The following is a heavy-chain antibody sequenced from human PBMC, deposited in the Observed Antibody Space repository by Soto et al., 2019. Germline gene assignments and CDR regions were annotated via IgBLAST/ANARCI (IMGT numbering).Heavy chain of an antibody. CDR1: GGSISSYY. CDR2: IYYSGST. CDR3: AIITGARGWFDP. Sequence: PSETLSLTCTVSGGSISSYYWSWIRQPPGKGLEWIGYIYYSGSTKYNPSLKSRVTISVDTSKNQFSLKLSSVTAADTAVYYCAIITGARGWFDPWGQGSLVTVSS. J-gene: IGHJ5*02. D-gene: IGHD1-26*01. V-gene: IGHV4-59*01.